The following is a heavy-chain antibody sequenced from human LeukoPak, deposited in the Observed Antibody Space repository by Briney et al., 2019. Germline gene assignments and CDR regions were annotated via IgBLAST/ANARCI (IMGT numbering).Heavy chain of an antibody. CDR2: INPNSGGT. V-gene: IGHV1-2*02. CDR1: GYTFTGYY. D-gene: IGHD3-3*01. CDR3: ARGVTIFGVVYYYYGMDV. Sequence: ASVKVSCKASGYTFTGYYMHWVRQAPGQGLEWMGWINPNSGGTNYAQKFQGRVTMTRDTSIRTAYMELSRLRSDDTAVYYCARGVTIFGVVYYYYGMDVWGQGTTVTVSS. J-gene: IGHJ6*02.